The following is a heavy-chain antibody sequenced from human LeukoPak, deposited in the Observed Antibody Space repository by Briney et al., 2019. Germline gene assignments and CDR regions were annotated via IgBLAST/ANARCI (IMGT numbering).Heavy chain of an antibody. D-gene: IGHD3-10*01. V-gene: IGHV1-69*05. Sequence: SVKVSCKASGGTFSSYAISWVRQAPGQGLEWMGGIIPIFGTANYAQKLQGRVTMTTDTSTSTAYMELRSLRSDDTAVYYCARGEDGSGSYYNVMTDYWGQGTLVTVSS. CDR3: ARGEDGSGSYYNVMTDY. CDR2: IIPIFGTA. CDR1: GGTFSSYA. J-gene: IGHJ4*02.